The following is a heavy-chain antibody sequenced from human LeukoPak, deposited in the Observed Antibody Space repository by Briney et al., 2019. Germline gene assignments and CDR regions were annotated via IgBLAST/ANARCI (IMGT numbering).Heavy chain of an antibody. Sequence: SETLSLTCTVSGGSISRHYWSWIRQPAGKGLEWIGRIYSSGNTNYNPSLNSRVTMSVDTSKNQFSLKLTSVTAADTAVYYCARVLTAVAGPYHFDFWGQGTLVTVSS. CDR2: IYSSGNT. J-gene: IGHJ4*02. CDR1: GGSISRHY. V-gene: IGHV4-4*07. CDR3: ARVLTAVAGPYHFDF. D-gene: IGHD6-19*01.